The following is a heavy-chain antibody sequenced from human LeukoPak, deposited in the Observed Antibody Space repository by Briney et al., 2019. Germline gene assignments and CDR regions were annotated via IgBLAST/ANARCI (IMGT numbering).Heavy chain of an antibody. CDR3: ARGGGIVGATYYYYYYMDV. J-gene: IGHJ6*03. V-gene: IGHV1-69*05. CDR1: GGTFSSYA. Sequence: SVKVSCKASGGTFSSYAISWVRQAPGQGLEWMGGIIPIFGTANYGQKFQGRVTITTDESTSTAYMELSSLRSEDTAVYYCARGGGIVGATYYYYYYMDVWGKGTTVTVSS. CDR2: IIPIFGTA. D-gene: IGHD1-26*01.